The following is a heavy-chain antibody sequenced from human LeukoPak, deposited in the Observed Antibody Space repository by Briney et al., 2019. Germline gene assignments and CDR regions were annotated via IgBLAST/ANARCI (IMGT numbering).Heavy chain of an antibody. Sequence: SETLSLTCTVSGGSFINGTFYWDWIRQPPGKGLEWIGNIYSGTTSYNPSLKSRVTLSLDTSKNHFSLKLSSVTAADTAVYYCSHSGYDPRQFYLDYWGQGTLVTVSS. V-gene: IGHV4-39*07. CDR3: SHSGYDPRQFYLDY. D-gene: IGHD5-12*01. CDR2: IYSGTT. J-gene: IGHJ4*02. CDR1: GGSFINGTFY.